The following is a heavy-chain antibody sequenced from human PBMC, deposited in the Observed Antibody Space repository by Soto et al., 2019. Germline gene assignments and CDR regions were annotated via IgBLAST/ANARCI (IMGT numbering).Heavy chain of an antibody. CDR2: IYWDDDK. V-gene: IGHV2-5*02. CDR1: GFSLSSYGMG. D-gene: IGHD4-17*01. J-gene: IGHJ4*02. CDR3: AHAGDYDLLTFDH. Sequence: QITLKESGPTPVRPAQTLTLTCGFSGFSLSSYGMGVAWIRQPPGKALEWLALIYWDDDKRYSPSLKDRLALSKDTSSNQVVLTITNMDPGDTATYFCAHAGDYDLLTFDHWGPGTLVTVSS.